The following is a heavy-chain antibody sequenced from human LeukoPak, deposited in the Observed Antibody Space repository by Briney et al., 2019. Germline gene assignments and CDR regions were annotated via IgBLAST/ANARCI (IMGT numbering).Heavy chain of an antibody. D-gene: IGHD6-13*01. V-gene: IGHV1-2*06. CDR1: GYTFTGYY. CDR2: INPYSGDT. CDR3: ARARATSWYGY. J-gene: IGHJ4*02. Sequence: ASVKVSCKASGYTFTGYYMHWVRQAPGQGLEWMGRINPYSGDTNYAQKFQGRVTMTRDTSTSTAYMELSRLRSDDTAVYYCARARATSWYGYWGQGTLVTVSS.